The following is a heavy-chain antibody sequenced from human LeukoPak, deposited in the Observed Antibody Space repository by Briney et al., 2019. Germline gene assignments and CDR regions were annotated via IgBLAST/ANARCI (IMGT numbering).Heavy chain of an antibody. CDR3: AKRADYYDSSGFDY. J-gene: IGHJ4*02. Sequence: GSLRLSCAASGFTFSSYAMHWVRQAPGKGLEWVAVISYDGSNEYYADSVKGRFTISRDNSKNTLYLQMNSLRAEDTAVYYCAKRADYYDSSGFDYWGQGTLVTVSS. CDR2: ISYDGSNE. D-gene: IGHD3-22*01. CDR1: GFTFSSYA. V-gene: IGHV3-30-3*02.